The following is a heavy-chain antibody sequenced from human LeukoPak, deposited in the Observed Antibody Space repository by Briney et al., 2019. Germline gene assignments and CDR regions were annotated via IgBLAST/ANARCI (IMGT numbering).Heavy chain of an antibody. V-gene: IGHV1-18*01. D-gene: IGHD3-22*01. CDR3: ARDLGDYYDRDGYYSARHFTY. J-gene: IGHJ4*02. Sequence: ASVKVSCKASGYTFTSYGISWVRQAPGQGLEWMGWISTYSGNTNYAQNLQGRVTMTTDTSTSTAYMELRSLRSDDTAVYYCARDLGDYYDRDGYYSARHFTYWGQGTLVTVSS. CDR2: ISTYSGNT. CDR1: GYTFTSYG.